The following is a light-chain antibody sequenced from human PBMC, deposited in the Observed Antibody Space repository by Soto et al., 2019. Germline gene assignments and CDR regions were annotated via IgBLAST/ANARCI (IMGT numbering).Light chain of an antibody. CDR2: DAS. CDR3: QQRSNWPLT. Sequence: EIVLTQSPATLSLSPGERATLSCRASQSVSSYLAWCQQKPGQAPRLLIYDASNRATGIPARFSGSESATDFTLTMSNLEPEDFAVYYCQQRSNWPLTFGGGTKVEIK. CDR1: QSVSSY. J-gene: IGKJ4*01. V-gene: IGKV3-11*01.